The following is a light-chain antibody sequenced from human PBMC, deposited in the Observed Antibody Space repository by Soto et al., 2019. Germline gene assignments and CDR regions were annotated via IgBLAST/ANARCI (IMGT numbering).Light chain of an antibody. CDR3: AAWDDSLNGVV. Sequence: QSALTQPASLSGSPGQSITISCTGTSSDIGAYDYVSWFQQHPGKAPKLLIYADNLRPSGVPDRFSGSKSGTSASLAISGLQSEDEADYYCAAWDDSLNGVVFGGGTKLTVL. V-gene: IGLV2-14*01. J-gene: IGLJ2*01. CDR2: ADN. CDR1: SSDIGAYDY.